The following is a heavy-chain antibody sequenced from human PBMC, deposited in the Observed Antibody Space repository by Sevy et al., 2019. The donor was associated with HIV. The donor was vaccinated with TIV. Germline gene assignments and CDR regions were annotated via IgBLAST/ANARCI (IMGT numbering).Heavy chain of an antibody. CDR1: GYSFASYC. D-gene: IGHD1-26*01. J-gene: IGHJ4*02. CDR2: IYPGDSDT. V-gene: IGHV5-51*01. CDR3: ARHLGFGRVGAPYYFDY. Sequence: GESLKISCKGSGYSFASYCIGWVRQMPGKGLEWMGIIYPGDSDTRYSQSFQGQVTISADKSISTAYLQWSSLKASDTAMYYCARHLGFGRVGAPYYFDYWGQGALVTVSS.